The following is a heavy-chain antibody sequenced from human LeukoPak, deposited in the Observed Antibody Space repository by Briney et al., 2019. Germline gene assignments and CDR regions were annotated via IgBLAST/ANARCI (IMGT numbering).Heavy chain of an antibody. D-gene: IGHD3-22*01. CDR1: GYTFTGYY. CDR2: INPNSGGT. V-gene: IGHV1-2*02. J-gene: IGHJ4*02. CDR3: AGTPDSSGDFDY. Sequence: SGYTFTGYYMHWVRQAPGQGLEWMGWINPNSGGTNYAQKFQGRVTMTRDTSISTAYMELSRLRSDDTAVYYCAGTPDSSGDFDYWGQGTLVTVSS.